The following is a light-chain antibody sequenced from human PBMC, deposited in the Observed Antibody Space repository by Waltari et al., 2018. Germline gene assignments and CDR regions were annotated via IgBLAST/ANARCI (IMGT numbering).Light chain of an antibody. V-gene: IGKV1-9*01. J-gene: IGKJ4*01. CDR3: QHLNSYPPT. CDR1: QGISSY. CDR2: AAS. Sequence: DIQLTQSPSFLSASVGDRVTITCRASQGISSYLAWYQQKPGKAPKLLIYAASPLQSGVPSXXXGSGSGXXFXLTISXLQPEDFATYYCQHLNSYPPTFGGGTKVEIK.